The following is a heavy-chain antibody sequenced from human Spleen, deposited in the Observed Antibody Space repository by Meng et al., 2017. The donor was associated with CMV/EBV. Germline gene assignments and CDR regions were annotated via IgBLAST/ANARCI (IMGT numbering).Heavy chain of an antibody. Sequence: GGSLRLSCAASGFTFSSYSMNWVRQAPGKGLEWVSYISSSSSTIYYADSVKGRFTISRDNAKNSLYLQMNSLRAEDTAVYYCARTDTWSGGGVKYWGQGTLVTVSS. V-gene: IGHV3-48*04. CDR2: ISSSSSTI. J-gene: IGHJ4*02. D-gene: IGHD3-10*01. CDR1: GFTFSSYS. CDR3: ARTDTWSGGGVKY.